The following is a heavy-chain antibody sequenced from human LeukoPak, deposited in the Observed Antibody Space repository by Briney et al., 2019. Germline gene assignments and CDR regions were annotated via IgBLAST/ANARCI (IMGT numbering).Heavy chain of an antibody. CDR3: AKDISWGVVTTIFDY. CDR2: ISSDGINT. CDR1: GFTFSNYW. V-gene: IGHV3-74*01. Sequence: GGSLRLSCAASGFTFSNYWMHWVRQAPGKGLVWVSRISSDGINTSYADSVKGRFTISRDNAKNTLNLQMNSLRAEDTAVYYCAKDISWGVVTTIFDYWGPGTLVTVSS. D-gene: IGHD2-21*02. J-gene: IGHJ4*02.